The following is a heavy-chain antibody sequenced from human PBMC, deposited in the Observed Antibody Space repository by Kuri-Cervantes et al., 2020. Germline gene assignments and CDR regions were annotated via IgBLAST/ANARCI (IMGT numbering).Heavy chain of an antibody. D-gene: IGHD4-17*01. Sequence: SETLSLTCTVSGASISSNYWSWIRQPPGKGLEWIGYIYHSGSTNYNPSLKSQVTISVDTSKNQFSLKLTSVMAADTAVYYCAIHDYGRGGGFGLWGRGILVTVSS. CDR2: IYHSGST. CDR3: AIHDYGRGGGFGL. J-gene: IGHJ2*01. V-gene: IGHV4-59*01. CDR1: GASISSNY.